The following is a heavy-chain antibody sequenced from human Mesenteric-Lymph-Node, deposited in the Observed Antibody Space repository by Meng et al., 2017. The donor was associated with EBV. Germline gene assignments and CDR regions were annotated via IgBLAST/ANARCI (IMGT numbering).Heavy chain of an antibody. D-gene: IGHD1-26*01. Sequence: QVQLQASGPGLAKPSEPLSLICTVSGGSVSAGSYYWSWIRQSPGKGPEWIGYISYSHYTKQNPSLRSRVTISIDTSKNQFSLKLTSVTAADTAVYYCARSPYSGTYWGGLFDYWGQGALVTVSS. CDR3: ARSPYSGTYWGGLFDY. J-gene: IGHJ4*02. CDR1: GGSVSAGSYY. V-gene: IGHV4-61*01. CDR2: ISYSHYT.